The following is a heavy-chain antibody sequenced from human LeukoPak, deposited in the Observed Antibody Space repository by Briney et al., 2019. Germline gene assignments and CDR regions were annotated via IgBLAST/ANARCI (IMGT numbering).Heavy chain of an antibody. J-gene: IGHJ4*02. CDR2: INPNSGGT. Sequence: ASVKVSCKASGYTFTSYDFNWVRQAPGQGLEWMGRINPNSGGTNYAQKFQGRVTMTRDTSISTAYMELSRLRSDDTAVYYCARYSNSQSPFDYWGQGTLVTVSS. CDR3: ARYSNSQSPFDY. CDR1: GYTFTSYD. V-gene: IGHV1-2*06. D-gene: IGHD4-11*01.